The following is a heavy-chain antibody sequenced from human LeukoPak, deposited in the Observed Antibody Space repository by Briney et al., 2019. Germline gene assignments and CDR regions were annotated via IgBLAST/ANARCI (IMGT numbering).Heavy chain of an antibody. CDR3: ARVWATRITMVRGVITSFDY. CDR2: INPNSDGT. V-gene: IGHV1-2*02. J-gene: IGHJ4*02. Sequence: GPSVKPSCKASGYTFTGFYIHWVRHAPGQGLEWMGWINPNSDGTTYARKFQGRLTMPRDTPTSTTYRELTRLRSEDTAVYYCARVWATRITMVRGVITSFDYWGQGTLVTVSS. D-gene: IGHD3-10*01. CDR1: GYTFTGFY.